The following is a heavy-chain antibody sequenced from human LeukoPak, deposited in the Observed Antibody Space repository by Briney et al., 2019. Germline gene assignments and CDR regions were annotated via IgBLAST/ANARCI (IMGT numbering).Heavy chain of an antibody. J-gene: IGHJ4*02. Sequence: GGSLRLPCAAPGFTFSSYGMPWVRQAPGKGLEWVAVISYDGSNKYYADSVKGRFTISRDNSKNTLYLQMNSLRAEDTAVYYCAKGPDRGYFDYWGQGTLVTVSS. D-gene: IGHD3-22*01. V-gene: IGHV3-30*18. CDR1: GFTFSSYG. CDR3: AKGPDRGYFDY. CDR2: ISYDGSNK.